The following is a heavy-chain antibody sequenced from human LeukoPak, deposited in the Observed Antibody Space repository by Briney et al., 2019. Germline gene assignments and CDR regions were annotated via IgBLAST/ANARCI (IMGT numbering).Heavy chain of an antibody. D-gene: IGHD3-10*01. Sequence: SVKVSCKASGGTFSSYAIGWVRQAPGQGLEWMGGIIPIFGTANYAQKFQGRVTITADESTSTAYMELSSLRSEDTAVYYCASNDGSGSYYSYWGQGTLVTVSS. CDR3: ASNDGSGSYYSY. V-gene: IGHV1-69*01. CDR2: IIPIFGTA. CDR1: GGTFSSYA. J-gene: IGHJ4*02.